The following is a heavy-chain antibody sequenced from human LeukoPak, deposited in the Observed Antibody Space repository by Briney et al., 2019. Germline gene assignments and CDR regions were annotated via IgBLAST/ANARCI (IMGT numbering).Heavy chain of an antibody. CDR3: ARGRPPVTTYDY. CDR1: GGSISSYY. Sequence: SETLSLTCTVSGGSISSYYWSWIRQPPGKGLEWIGYIHYSGSTNFNPSLKSRVTISVDTSKNQLSLKLTSVTAADTAVYYCARGRPPVTTYDYWGQEPWSPSPQ. D-gene: IGHD1-1*01. J-gene: IGHJ4*01. V-gene: IGHV4-59*01. CDR2: IHYSGST.